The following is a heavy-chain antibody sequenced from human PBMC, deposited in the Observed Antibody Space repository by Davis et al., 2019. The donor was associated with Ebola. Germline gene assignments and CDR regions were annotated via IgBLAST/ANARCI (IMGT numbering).Heavy chain of an antibody. D-gene: IGHD4-17*01. CDR1: GFPFSSYW. CDR2: INSDGSST. Sequence: HTGGSLRLSCAASGFPFSSYWMHWVRQAPGKGLVWVSRINSDGSSTSYADSVKGRFTISRDNAKNTLYLQMNSLRAEDTAVYYCARPTLDGDRYGGGLVPWGQGTLVTVSS. V-gene: IGHV3-74*01. J-gene: IGHJ5*02. CDR3: ARPTLDGDRYGGGLVP.